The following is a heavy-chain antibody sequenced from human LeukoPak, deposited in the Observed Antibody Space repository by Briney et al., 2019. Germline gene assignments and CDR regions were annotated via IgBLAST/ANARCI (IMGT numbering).Heavy chain of an antibody. J-gene: IGHJ4*02. CDR3: ARASPYESGRYHLDY. CDR2: MNPNSGNT. V-gene: IGHV1-8*01. D-gene: IGHD3-10*01. CDR1: GYTFTSCD. Sequence: ASVKVSCKASGYTFTSCDINWVRHATGQGLEWMGWMNPNSGNTVYAEKFQGRVTMTSNTAINTAYLEVSGLRSEDTAVYYCARASPYESGRYHLDYWGPGTLVTVAS.